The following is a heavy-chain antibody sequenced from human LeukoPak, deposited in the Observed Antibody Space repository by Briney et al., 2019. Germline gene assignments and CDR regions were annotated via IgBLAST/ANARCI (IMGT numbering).Heavy chain of an antibody. CDR3: ASNSDSVGASTFDY. J-gene: IGHJ4*02. CDR2: ISSSSSTI. V-gene: IGHV3-48*01. Sequence: GGSLRLSCAASGFTFSSYSMNWVRQAPGKGLEWVSYISSSSSTIYYADSVKGRFTISRDNAKNSLYLQMNSLRAEDTAVYYCASNSDSVGASTFDYWGQGTLVTVSS. D-gene: IGHD1-26*01. CDR1: GFTFSSYS.